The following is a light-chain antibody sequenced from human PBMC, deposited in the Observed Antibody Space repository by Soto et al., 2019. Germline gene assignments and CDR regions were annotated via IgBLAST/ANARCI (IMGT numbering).Light chain of an antibody. CDR3: QQYKDYVYT. V-gene: IGKV1-9*01. J-gene: IGKJ2*01. CDR1: QDINNY. CDR2: DVY. Sequence: DIQLTQSPSSLSASVGDRVTITCQASQDINNYVNWYQQKPGKAPKLLISDVYTLERGVTSRFSGSGSATEFTLTISGLQPDDFATYYCQQYKDYVYTVGPGTKVEIK.